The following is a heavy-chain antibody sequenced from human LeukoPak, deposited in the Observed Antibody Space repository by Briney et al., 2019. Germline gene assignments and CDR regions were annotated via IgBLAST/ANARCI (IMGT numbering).Heavy chain of an antibody. CDR2: IYYSGST. D-gene: IGHD3-9*01. V-gene: IGHV4-59*01. CDR1: GGSFSGYY. Sequence: SETLSLTCAVYGGSFSGYYWSWIRQPPGKGLEWIGYIYYSGSTNYNPSLKSRVTISVDTSKNQFSLKLSSVTAADTAVYYCARGSVLRYFDWPRLDYWGQGTLVTVSS. J-gene: IGHJ4*02. CDR3: ARGSVLRYFDWPRLDY.